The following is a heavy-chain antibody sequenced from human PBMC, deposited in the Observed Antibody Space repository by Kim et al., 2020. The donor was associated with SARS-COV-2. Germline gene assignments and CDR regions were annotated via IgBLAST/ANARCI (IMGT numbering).Heavy chain of an antibody. J-gene: IGHJ6*03. Sequence: GGSLRHSCAASGFRLSSYAMSWVRQAPGKGLEWVSGISGSGDRTDYVESVKGRFTISRDNSKNMLNLQMNSLRAEDTAVYYCAKDSVAFRSYYTDVWGRGTTVTVSS. V-gene: IGHV3-23*01. CDR2: ISGSGDRT. CDR3: AKDSVAFRSYYTDV. D-gene: IGHD3-3*02. CDR1: GFRLSSYA.